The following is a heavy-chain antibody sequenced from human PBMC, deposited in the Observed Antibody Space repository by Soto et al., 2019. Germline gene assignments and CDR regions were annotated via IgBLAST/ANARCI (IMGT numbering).Heavy chain of an antibody. Sequence: ASVKVSCKASGYTFTSYYMHWVRQTPGQGLEWMGIINPSGGSTSYAQKFRGRVTMTRDTSTSTVYMELSSLRSEDTAVYYCARVPAAMDYYYYGMDVWGQGTTVTVSS. J-gene: IGHJ6*02. D-gene: IGHD2-2*01. CDR1: GYTFTSYY. CDR2: INPSGGST. CDR3: ARVPAAMDYYYYGMDV. V-gene: IGHV1-46*01.